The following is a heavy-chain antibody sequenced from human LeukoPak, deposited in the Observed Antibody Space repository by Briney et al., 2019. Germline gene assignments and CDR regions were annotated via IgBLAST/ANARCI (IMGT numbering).Heavy chain of an antibody. V-gene: IGHV3-21*04. D-gene: IGHD3-10*01. CDR1: GFTFSSCS. Sequence: GGSLRLSCAASGFTFSSCSMNWVRQAPGRGLEWVSSISPSSSYIYYADSVKGRFTISRDNSKNTVYLQINSLRAGDTAVYYCAKRDTSGNYFLDYWGQGTLVTVSS. CDR2: ISPSSSYI. CDR3: AKRDTSGNYFLDY. J-gene: IGHJ4*02.